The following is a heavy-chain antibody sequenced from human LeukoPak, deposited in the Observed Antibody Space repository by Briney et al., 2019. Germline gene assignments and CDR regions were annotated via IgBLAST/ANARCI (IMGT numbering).Heavy chain of an antibody. V-gene: IGHV1-3*03. CDR2: VNADNSNT. CDR1: GFTFSSHW. D-gene: IGHD3-22*01. CDR3: AVGDYYYDTRFNY. J-gene: IGHJ4*02. Sequence: GGSLRLSCAASGFTFSSHWMSWVRQAPGQRLEWMGWVNADNSNTKYSQEFQGRVTITRDTSASTAYMDLNSLRSEDMAVYYCAVGDYYYDTRFNYWGQGTLVTVSS.